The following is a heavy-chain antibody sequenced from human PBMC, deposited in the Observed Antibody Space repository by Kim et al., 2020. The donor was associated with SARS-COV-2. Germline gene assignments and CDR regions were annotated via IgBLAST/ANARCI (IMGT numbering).Heavy chain of an antibody. D-gene: IGHD3-9*01. CDR1: GGSFSGYY. CDR2: INHSGST. V-gene: IGHV4-34*01. J-gene: IGHJ5*02. Sequence: SETLSLTCAVYGGSFSGYYWSWIRQPPGKGLEWIGEINHSGSTNYNPSLKSRVTISVDTSKNQFSLKLSSVTAADTAVYYCARGMSLTGYEEGFDPWGQGTLVTVSS. CDR3: ARGMSLTGYEEGFDP.